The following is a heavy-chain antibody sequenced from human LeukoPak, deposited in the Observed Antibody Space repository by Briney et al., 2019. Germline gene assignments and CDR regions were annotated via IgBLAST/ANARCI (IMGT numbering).Heavy chain of an antibody. CDR2: IYHSGST. Sequence: SETPSLTCTVSGYSISSGYYWGWIRQPPGKGLEWIGSIYHSGSTYYNPSLMSRVIISVDTSKNQFSLKLSSVTAPDTAVYYCARHSYYDTSGFLGWFDPWGQGTLVTVSS. D-gene: IGHD3-22*01. V-gene: IGHV4-38-2*02. CDR1: GYSISSGYY. CDR3: ARHSYYDTSGFLGWFDP. J-gene: IGHJ5*02.